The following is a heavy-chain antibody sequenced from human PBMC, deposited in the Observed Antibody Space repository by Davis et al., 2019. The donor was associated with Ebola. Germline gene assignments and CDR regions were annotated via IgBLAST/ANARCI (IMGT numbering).Heavy chain of an antibody. Sequence: AASVKVSCKASGYTFTSYGISWVRQAPGQGLEWMGIINPSGGSTSYAQKFQGRVTMTRDTSTSTVYMELSSLRSEDTAVYYCARDTGWLQLRDWGQGTLVTVSS. D-gene: IGHD5-24*01. CDR3: ARDTGWLQLRD. CDR1: GYTFTSYG. J-gene: IGHJ4*02. V-gene: IGHV1-46*01. CDR2: INPSGGST.